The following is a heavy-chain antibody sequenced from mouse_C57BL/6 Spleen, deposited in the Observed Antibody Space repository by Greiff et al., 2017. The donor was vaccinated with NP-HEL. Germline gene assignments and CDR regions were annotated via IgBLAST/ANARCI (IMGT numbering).Heavy chain of an antibody. Sequence: QLQQSGPELVKPGASVKISCKASGYSFTDYNMNWVKQSNGKSLAWIGVINPNYGTPRYNPKFTGKATLTVDQYSSTDYMQLNSLTSEDSAVYYCARPSYNGSSYFDYWGQGTTLTVSS. V-gene: IGHV1-39*01. CDR3: ARPSYNGSSYFDY. CDR1: GYSFTDYN. CDR2: INPNYGTP. D-gene: IGHD1-1*01. J-gene: IGHJ2*01.